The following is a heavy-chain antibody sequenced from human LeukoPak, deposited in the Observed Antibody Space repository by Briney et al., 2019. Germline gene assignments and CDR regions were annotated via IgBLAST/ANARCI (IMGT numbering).Heavy chain of an antibody. J-gene: IGHJ4*02. D-gene: IGHD6-13*01. CDR2: IYPGDSDT. V-gene: IGHV5-51*01. CDR3: ARRRGSSFEDY. Sequence: GEYLKISCKGSGYSFSSYWVGWVRQMPGKGLEWMGIIYPGDSDTRYSPSFQGQVTISADKSISTAYLQWTSLKASDTAMYYCARRRGSSFEDYWGQGTLVTVSS. CDR1: GYSFSSYW.